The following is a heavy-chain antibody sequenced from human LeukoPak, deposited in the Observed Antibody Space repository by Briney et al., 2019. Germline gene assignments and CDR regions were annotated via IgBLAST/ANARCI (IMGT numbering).Heavy chain of an antibody. Sequence: ASVKVSCKVSGYTLTELTMHWVRQAPGKGLEWMGGFDPEDGETIYAQKFQGRVTMTEDTSTDTAYMELSSLRSEDTAVYYCATDPPGYSGYDLGYWGQGTLVTVSS. CDR1: GYTLTELT. D-gene: IGHD5-12*01. V-gene: IGHV1-24*01. CDR2: FDPEDGET. CDR3: ATDPPGYSGYDLGY. J-gene: IGHJ4*02.